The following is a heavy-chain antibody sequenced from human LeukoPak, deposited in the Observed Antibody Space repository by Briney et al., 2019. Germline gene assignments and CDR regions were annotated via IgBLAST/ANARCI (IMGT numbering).Heavy chain of an antibody. CDR2: IYYSGST. J-gene: IGHJ4*02. Sequence: SETLSLTCTVSGGSVSSGTYYWSWIRQPPGNGLEWIGYIYYSGSTNYNPSLKSRVTISVDTSKNQFSLKLSSVTAADTAVYYCARSRRGKMGYYGSRNDYWGQGTLVTVSS. D-gene: IGHD3-10*01. V-gene: IGHV4-61*01. CDR3: ARSRRGKMGYYGSRNDY. CDR1: GGSVSSGTYY.